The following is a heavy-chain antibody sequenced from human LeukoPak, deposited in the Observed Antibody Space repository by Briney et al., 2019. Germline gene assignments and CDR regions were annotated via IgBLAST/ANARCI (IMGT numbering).Heavy chain of an antibody. D-gene: IGHD1-26*01. J-gene: IGHJ4*02. CDR1: GGSISSYY. CDR3: ARNGGSYSFDF. V-gene: IGHV4-59*01. Sequence: SETLSLTCIVSGGSISSYYWSWLRQPPGKGLEWIGYMYYSGSTNYNPSLTSRVNILVDTSRNQFSLKLRSVTAADTAVYYCARNGGSYSFDFWGQGTLVTASS. CDR2: MYYSGST.